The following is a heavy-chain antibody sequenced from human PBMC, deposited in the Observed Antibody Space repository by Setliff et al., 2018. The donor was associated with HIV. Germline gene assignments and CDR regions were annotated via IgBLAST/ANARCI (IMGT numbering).Heavy chain of an antibody. CDR1: GYSISSGYY. V-gene: IGHV4-38-2*01. CDR2: IYYSGTT. D-gene: IGHD3-22*01. CDR3: ARTPGTHYYDRSANFHYFDY. Sequence: SETLSLTCAVSGYSISSGYYWGWIRQPPGKGLEWIGSIYYSGTTFYNPSLKSRVSISVDTSTDYFSLKLSSVTAADTAVYYCARTPGTHYYDRSANFHYFDYWGQGALVTVSS. J-gene: IGHJ4*02.